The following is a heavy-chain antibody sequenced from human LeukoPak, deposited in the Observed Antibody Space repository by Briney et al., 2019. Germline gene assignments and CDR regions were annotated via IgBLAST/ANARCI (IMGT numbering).Heavy chain of an antibody. V-gene: IGHV3-7*01. Sequence: GGSRNPPGPPPGSGLATICMPGYGQPPGRGREWLPKINQDGGQEPYVDSVKGRFTISRDNAKNALYLQMDSLRAEDTAVYYCARRGHYEFWSGYFQRFEGYFDPWGQGTLVTVSS. D-gene: IGHD3-3*01. CDR3: ARRGHYEFWSGYFQRFEGYFDP. J-gene: IGHJ5*02. CDR2: INQDGGQE. CDR1: GSGLATI.